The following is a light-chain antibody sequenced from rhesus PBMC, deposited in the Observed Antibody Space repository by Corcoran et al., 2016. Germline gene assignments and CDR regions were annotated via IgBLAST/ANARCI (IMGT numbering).Light chain of an antibody. CDR2: FAS. V-gene: IGKV2-91*01. Sequence: DIVMTQTPLSLPVTPGEPASISCRSSQSLLHSNGYTYLYWYLQKPGHSPLFLMHFASYRASGAPDRVSGSGSGTDFTLEISRVEAEDIGVYYCMQGTQLPFTCGHGTKLDIK. CDR3: MQGTQLPFT. CDR1: QSLLHSNGYTY. J-gene: IGKJ3*01.